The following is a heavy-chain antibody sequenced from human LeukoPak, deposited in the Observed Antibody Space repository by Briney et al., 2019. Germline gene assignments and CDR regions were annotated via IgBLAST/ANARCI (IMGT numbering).Heavy chain of an antibody. Sequence: SVKVSCKASGGTFSSYAISWVRQAPGQGLEWMGRIIPIFGIANYAQKFQGRVTITADKSTGTAYMELSSLRSEDTAVYYCAQAYCSSTSCYKNKVAYDYWGQGTLVTVSS. D-gene: IGHD2-2*02. V-gene: IGHV1-69*04. CDR2: IIPIFGIA. J-gene: IGHJ4*02. CDR1: GGTFSSYA. CDR3: AQAYCSSTSCYKNKVAYDY.